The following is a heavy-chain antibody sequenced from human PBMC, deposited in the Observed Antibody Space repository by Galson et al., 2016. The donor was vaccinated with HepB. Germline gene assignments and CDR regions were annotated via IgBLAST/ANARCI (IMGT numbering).Heavy chain of an antibody. CDR3: ARRYNWNDTLFDY. Sequence: SETLSLTCIVSGDSIVNSGYYWGWIRQPPGKGLEWIGSISYSGSTYYNPSLKSRITISANTSKKQFSLKLSSVTAADTAVYYCARRYNWNDTLFDYWGQGTLVTVSS. CDR2: ISYSGST. V-gene: IGHV4-39*01. J-gene: IGHJ4*02. D-gene: IGHD1-1*01. CDR1: GDSIVNSGYY.